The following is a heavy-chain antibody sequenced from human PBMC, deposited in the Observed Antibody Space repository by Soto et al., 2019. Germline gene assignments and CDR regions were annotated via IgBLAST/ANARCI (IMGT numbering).Heavy chain of an antibody. J-gene: IGHJ4*02. Sequence: EVQLLESRGGLVQPGKSLRLSCAASGFTFSSYAMNWVRQAPGKGLEWVSVISGSGGNTNYEDSVKGRFTISRDNSKNTVFLQMNSLRAEDTAVYYCATESFDYWGQGTLVTVSS. CDR1: GFTFSSYA. V-gene: IGHV3-23*01. CDR2: ISGSGGNT. CDR3: ATESFDY.